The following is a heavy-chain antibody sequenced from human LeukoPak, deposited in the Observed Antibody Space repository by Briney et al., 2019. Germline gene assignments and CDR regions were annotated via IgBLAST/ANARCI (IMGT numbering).Heavy chain of an antibody. V-gene: IGHV3-48*04. D-gene: IGHD3-22*01. CDR2: ISGSSTT. CDR3: ARGGARIMIVVVNPDYFDS. Sequence: PGGSLRLSCAASGFSFNRFGMNWVRQAPGKGLEWVSFISGSSTTYYADSVKGRFTISRDNSKNSVYLQMDSLRAEDTAVYYCARGGARIMIVVVNPDYFDSWGQGTLVSVSS. CDR1: GFSFNRFG. J-gene: IGHJ4*02.